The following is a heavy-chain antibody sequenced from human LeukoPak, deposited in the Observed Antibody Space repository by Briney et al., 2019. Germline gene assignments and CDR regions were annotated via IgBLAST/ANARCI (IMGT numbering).Heavy chain of an antibody. D-gene: IGHD5-18*01. V-gene: IGHV4-39*01. CDR2: IYYSGST. CDR3: ARGIGKGIQLWLENWFDP. CDR1: GGSISSSSYY. J-gene: IGHJ5*02. Sequence: SETLSLTCTVSGGSISSSSYYWGWIRQPPGKGLEWIGSIYYSGSTYYNPSLKSRVTISVDTSKNQFSLKLSSVTAADTAVYYCARGIGKGIQLWLENWFDPWGQGTLVTVSS.